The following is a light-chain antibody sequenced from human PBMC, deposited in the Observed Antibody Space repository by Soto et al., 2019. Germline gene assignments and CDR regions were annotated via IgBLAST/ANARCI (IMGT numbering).Light chain of an antibody. CDR2: AAS. Sequence: DLQMTQSPSSLSASVGDRVTITCRASQSISTYLNWYQQKPGKAPKLLIYAASSWQSGVPSRFSGSGSGTDFTLTISSLQPEDFATYYCQQSYSTASTFGQGTKLEIK. CDR1: QSISTY. V-gene: IGKV1-39*01. CDR3: QQSYSTAST. J-gene: IGKJ2*01.